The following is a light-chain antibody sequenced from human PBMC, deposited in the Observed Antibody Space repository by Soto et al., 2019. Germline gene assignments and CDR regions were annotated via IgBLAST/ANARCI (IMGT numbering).Light chain of an antibody. Sequence: QSALTQPASVSGSPGQSITISCTGTSSDVGSYNLVSWYQQHPGKAPKLMIYEGGKRPSGVSDRFSGSKSGNTASLTISGLQAEDEDDYYCCTYAGGTTWVFGGGTKLTVL. J-gene: IGLJ3*02. CDR2: EGG. CDR1: SSDVGSYNL. CDR3: CTYAGGTTWV. V-gene: IGLV2-23*01.